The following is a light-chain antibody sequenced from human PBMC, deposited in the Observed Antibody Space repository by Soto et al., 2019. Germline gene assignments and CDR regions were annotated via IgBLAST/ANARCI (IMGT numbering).Light chain of an antibody. CDR1: SSDVGGYNY. Sequence: QSALTQPPSASGSPGQSVTISCTGTSSDVGGYNYVSWYQQHPGKAPKVMIYEVSNRPSGVSNRFSGSKSGNTASLTISGLQAEDEADYYCSSYTSSSMNYVFGTGTKVTVL. CDR3: SSYTSSSMNYV. CDR2: EVS. V-gene: IGLV2-14*01. J-gene: IGLJ1*01.